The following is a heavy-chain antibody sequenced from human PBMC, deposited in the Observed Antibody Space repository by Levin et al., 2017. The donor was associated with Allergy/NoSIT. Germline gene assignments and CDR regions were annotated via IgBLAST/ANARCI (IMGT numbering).Heavy chain of an antibody. D-gene: IGHD6-13*01. J-gene: IGHJ2*01. CDR3: ARVKGSSGSYWYFDL. CDR2: IGTAGDT. Sequence: AASVKVSCAASGFTFSSYDMHWVRQATGKGLEWVSAIGTAGDTYYPGSVKGRFTISRENAKNSLYLQMNSLRAGDTAVYYCARVKGSSGSYWYFDLWGRGTLVTVSS. V-gene: IGHV3-13*01. CDR1: GFTFSSYD.